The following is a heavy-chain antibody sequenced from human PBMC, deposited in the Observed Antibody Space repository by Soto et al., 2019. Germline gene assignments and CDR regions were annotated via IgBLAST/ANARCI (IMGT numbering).Heavy chain of an antibody. CDR3: ARFQFYDFWSGSDPMDV. Sequence: QVQLQESGPGLVKPSETLSLTCTVSGGSVSSGSYQWSWIRQSPGKGLEWIGYVNFSGSTKYNPSLKSRVTISVDTSKNQFSLKLTSVTAADTALYFCARFQFYDFWSGSDPMDVWGQGTTVTVSS. D-gene: IGHD3-3*01. J-gene: IGHJ6*02. V-gene: IGHV4-61*01. CDR2: VNFSGST. CDR1: GGSVSSGSYQ.